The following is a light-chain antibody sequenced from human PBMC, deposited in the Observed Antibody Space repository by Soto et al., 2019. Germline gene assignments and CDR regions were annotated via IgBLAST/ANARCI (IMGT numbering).Light chain of an antibody. J-gene: IGKJ1*01. V-gene: IGKV3-11*01. CDR3: QQRSNWPPCP. CDR1: QSVSSY. CDR2: DAS. Sequence: EIVLTQSPATLSLSPGERATLSCRASQSVSSYLAWYQQKPGQAPRLLIYDASNRATGIPARFSGSGSGTDFTLTISSLEPEDFAVYYCQQRSNWPPCPCGQGTNVEL.